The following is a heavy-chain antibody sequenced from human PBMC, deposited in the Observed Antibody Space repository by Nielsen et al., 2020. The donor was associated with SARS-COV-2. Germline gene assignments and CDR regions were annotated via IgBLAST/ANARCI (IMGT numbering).Heavy chain of an antibody. CDR1: GYTFTNYG. Sequence: ASVKVSCKASGYTFTNYGISWVRQAPGQGLEWMGWISAHNGNTNYAQKLQGRVTMTTDTSTSTAYMELRSLRSDDTAVYYCARVQGSYGYYYYYGMDVWGQGTTVTVSS. CDR3: ARVQGSYGYYYYYGMDV. D-gene: IGHD5-18*01. CDR2: ISAHNGNT. J-gene: IGHJ6*02. V-gene: IGHV1-18*01.